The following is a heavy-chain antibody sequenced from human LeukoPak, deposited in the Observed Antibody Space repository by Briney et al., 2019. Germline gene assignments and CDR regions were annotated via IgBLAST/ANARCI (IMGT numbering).Heavy chain of an antibody. CDR1: GGSISSGGYY. D-gene: IGHD6-6*01. CDR2: IYYSGST. CDR3: ARGDPRPGWFDP. V-gene: IGHV4-31*03. J-gene: IGHJ5*02. Sequence: SETLSLTCTVSGGSISSGGYYWSWIRQHPGKGLEWIGYIYYSGSTYYNPSLKSRVTISVDTSKNQFSLKLSSVTAADTAVYYCARGDPRPGWFDPWGQGTLVTVSS.